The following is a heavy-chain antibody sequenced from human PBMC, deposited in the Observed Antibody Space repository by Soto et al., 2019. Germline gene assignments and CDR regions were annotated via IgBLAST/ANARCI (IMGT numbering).Heavy chain of an antibody. CDR3: ARGGALYYDILTGYYKNNPQDGWFDP. D-gene: IGHD3-9*01. CDR1: GYTFTGYY. CDR2: INPNSGGT. V-gene: IGHV1-2*04. J-gene: IGHJ5*02. Sequence: ASVKVSCKASGYTFTGYYMHWVRQAPGQGLEWMGWINPNSGGTNYAQKFQGWVTMTRDTSISTAYMELSRLRSDDTAVYYCARGGALYYDILTGYYKNNPQDGWFDPWGQGTLVTVSS.